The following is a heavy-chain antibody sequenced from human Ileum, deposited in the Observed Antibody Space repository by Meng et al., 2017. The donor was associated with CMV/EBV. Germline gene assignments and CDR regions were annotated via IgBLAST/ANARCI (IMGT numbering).Heavy chain of an antibody. Sequence: GGSLRLSCTASGFTFGDYAMSWVRQAPGKGLEWVGFIRSKAYGGTTEYAASVKGRFTISRDDSKSIAYLQMNSLKTEDTAVYYCTRAGDIVVVPAAIDWFDPWGQGTLVTVSS. CDR2: IRSKAYGGTT. V-gene: IGHV3-49*04. CDR1: GFTFGDYA. D-gene: IGHD2-2*01. CDR3: TRAGDIVVVPAAIDWFDP. J-gene: IGHJ5*02.